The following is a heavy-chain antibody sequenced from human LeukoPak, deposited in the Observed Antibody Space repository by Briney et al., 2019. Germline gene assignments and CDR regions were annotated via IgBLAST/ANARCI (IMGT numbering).Heavy chain of an antibody. J-gene: IGHJ4*02. CDR2: IHPGDSDT. V-gene: IGHV5-51*01. D-gene: IGHD5-18*01. CDR3: ATGIQLCGLDH. Sequence: GESLKISCQVSGYTFISYWIAWVRQLPGQGLEWMGIIHPGDSDTRYNPSFQGQVTISADRSISTAYLQWSSLKASDSAMYYCATGIQLCGLDHWGRGTLVTVSS. CDR1: GYTFISYW.